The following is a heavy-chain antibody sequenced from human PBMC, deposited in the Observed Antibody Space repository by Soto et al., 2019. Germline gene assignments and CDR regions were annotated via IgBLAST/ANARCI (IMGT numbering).Heavy chain of an antibody. Sequence: PSETLSLTCTVSGGSISSGGYYWSWIRQHPGKGLEWIGYIYYSGSTYYNPSLRSRVTISVDTSKNQFSLKLSSVTAADTAVYYCARDQSSSSGGYFDYWGQGTLVTVSS. CDR1: GGSISSGGYY. D-gene: IGHD6-6*01. J-gene: IGHJ4*02. V-gene: IGHV4-31*03. CDR3: ARDQSSSSGGYFDY. CDR2: IYYSGST.